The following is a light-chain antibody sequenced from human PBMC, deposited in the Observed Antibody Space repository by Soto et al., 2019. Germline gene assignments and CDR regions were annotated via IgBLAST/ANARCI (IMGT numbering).Light chain of an antibody. CDR1: SSDVGGYNY. V-gene: IGLV2-14*01. CDR2: DVS. J-gene: IGLJ2*01. Sequence: QSALTQPASVSGCPGQSITISCTGTSSDVGGYNYVSWYQQHPGKAPKLMIYDVSNRPSGVSNRFSGSKSGNTASLTISGLQAEDEADYYCSSYTSSSRGVFGGGTKLTVL. CDR3: SSYTSSSRGV.